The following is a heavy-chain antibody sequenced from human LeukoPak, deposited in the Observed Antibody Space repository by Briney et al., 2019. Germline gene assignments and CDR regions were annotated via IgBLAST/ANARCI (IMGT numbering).Heavy chain of an antibody. Sequence: PGGSLRLSCTPSGFTLIDYAVSWFRQAPGKGLQWVGFIRSRAYGGTTEYAASVKGRFTISRDDSKSIAYLEMNSLKTEDTAVYYCGRGLIGRQGLLTMVKTTDYWGQGTLVTVSS. CDR3: GRGLIGRQGLLTMVKTTDY. D-gene: IGHD3-10*01. V-gene: IGHV3-49*03. CDR1: GFTLIDYA. J-gene: IGHJ4*02. CDR2: IRSRAYGGTT.